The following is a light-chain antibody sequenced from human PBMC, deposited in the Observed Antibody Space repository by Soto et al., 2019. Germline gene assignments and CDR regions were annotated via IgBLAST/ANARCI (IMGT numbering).Light chain of an antibody. CDR1: QSVDNN. Sequence: IVLKQSPGTLSLSPGERATLSCRASQSVDNNVAWYQQKPGQAPRLLIYGASRRATGIPDRFSGSASGTDFTLTISRLEPEDFAVYFCQQYSDLPMTFGQGTRLENK. CDR3: QQYSDLPMT. J-gene: IGKJ5*01. CDR2: GAS. V-gene: IGKV3-20*01.